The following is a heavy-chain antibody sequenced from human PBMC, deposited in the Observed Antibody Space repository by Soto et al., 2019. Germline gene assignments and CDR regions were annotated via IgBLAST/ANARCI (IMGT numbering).Heavy chain of an antibody. J-gene: IGHJ4*02. V-gene: IGHV3-48*02. CDR2: ISSSSSTI. D-gene: IGHD6-6*01. CDR1: GFTFSHAC. Sequence: PGGSLRLSCAASGFTFSHACMTWVRQAPGKGLEWVSYISSSSSTIYYADSVKGRFTISRDNAKNSLYLQMNSLRDEDTAVYYCAREAGGLVLSLYDYWGQGTLVTVSS. CDR3: AREAGGLVLSLYDY.